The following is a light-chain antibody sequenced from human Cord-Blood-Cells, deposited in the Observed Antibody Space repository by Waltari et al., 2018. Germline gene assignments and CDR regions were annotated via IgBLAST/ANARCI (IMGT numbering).Light chain of an antibody. CDR1: SSDVGGYNH. V-gene: IGLV2-14*03. CDR2: DVS. J-gene: IGLJ2*01. Sequence: QSALTQPASVSGSPGQATTISCTGTSSDVGGYNHVSWYQHHPGKAPKLMIYDVSNRPSGVSNRFSGSKSGNTASLTISGLQAEDEADYYCSSYTSSSTYVVFGGGTKLTVL. CDR3: SSYTSSSTYVV.